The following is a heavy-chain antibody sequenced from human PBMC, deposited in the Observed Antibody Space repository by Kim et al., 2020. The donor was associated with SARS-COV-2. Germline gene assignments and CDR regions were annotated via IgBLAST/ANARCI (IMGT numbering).Heavy chain of an antibody. CDR2: IWYDGSNK. CDR3: AKDDYGFWFDP. D-gene: IGHD4-17*01. CDR1: GFTFSSYG. Sequence: GGSLRLSCAASGFTFSSYGMHWVRQAPGKGLEWVAVIWYDGSNKYYADSVKGRFTISRDNSKNTLYLQMNSLRAEDTAVYYCAKDDYGFWFDPWGQGTLVTVSS. V-gene: IGHV3-33*06. J-gene: IGHJ5*02.